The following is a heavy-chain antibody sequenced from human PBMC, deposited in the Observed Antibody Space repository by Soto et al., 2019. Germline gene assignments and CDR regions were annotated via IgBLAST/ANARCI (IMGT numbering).Heavy chain of an antibody. J-gene: IGHJ4*02. CDR1: GFTFSSYA. Sequence: EVQLLESGGGLVQPGGSLRLFCAASGFTFSSYAMSWVRQAPGKGLAWVSGISVSGGSTYYADSVKGRFTISRDNSKNTLYLQMNSLRAEDTAVYYCASNTRYDPPDYWGQGTLVTVSS. CDR2: ISVSGGST. CDR3: ASNTRYDPPDY. V-gene: IGHV3-23*01. D-gene: IGHD3-16*01.